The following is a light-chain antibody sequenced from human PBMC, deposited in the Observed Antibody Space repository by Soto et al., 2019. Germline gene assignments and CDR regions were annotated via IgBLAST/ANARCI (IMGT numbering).Light chain of an antibody. CDR3: QQYGGSPRT. Sequence: EIVLPQSPGTLSLSPGERAPLSCRASQSVSRSHLAWYQQKPGQAPRLLIYGASFRATGIPDRFSGSASGTDFTLTISRLEPEDIAVYYCQQYGGSPRTFGQGTKLEIK. V-gene: IGKV3-20*01. J-gene: IGKJ2*01. CDR1: QSVSRSH. CDR2: GAS.